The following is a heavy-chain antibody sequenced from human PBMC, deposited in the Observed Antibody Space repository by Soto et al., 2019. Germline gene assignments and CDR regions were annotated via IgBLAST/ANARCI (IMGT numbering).Heavy chain of an antibody. D-gene: IGHD2-21*02. CDR2: IIPIFGTA. CDR1: GGTFSSYA. V-gene: IGHV1-69*01. Sequence: QVQLVQSGAEVKKPGSSVKVSCKASGGTFSSYAISWVRQAPGQGLEWMGGIIPIFGTANYAPKLQGRVTITADESTSTAYMELSSLRSEDTAVYYCARVGEGPVVVTAMIWFDPWGQGTLVHVSS. J-gene: IGHJ5*02. CDR3: ARVGEGPVVVTAMIWFDP.